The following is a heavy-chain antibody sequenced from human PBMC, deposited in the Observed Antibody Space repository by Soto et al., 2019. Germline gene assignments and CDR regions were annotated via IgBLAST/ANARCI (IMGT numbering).Heavy chain of an antibody. V-gene: IGHV3-23*01. CDR1: GFTFSNYA. J-gene: IGHJ4*02. CDR3: TRGPRSTSTGTGAF. D-gene: IGHD1-1*01. Sequence: GGSLRLSCTASGFTFSNYAMSWVRQAPGKGLEWVSAITRTDSTYYADSVKGRFTISRDNAKNTLYLQMNALRVEDTAVYYCTRGPRSTSTGTGAFWGQGTLVTVSS. CDR2: ITRTDST.